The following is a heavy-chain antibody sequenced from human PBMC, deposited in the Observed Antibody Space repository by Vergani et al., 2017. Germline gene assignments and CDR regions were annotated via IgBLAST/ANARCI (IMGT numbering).Heavy chain of an antibody. D-gene: IGHD3-9*01. CDR1: GFTFSSYS. CDR3: ARDRDILTGYYSPRHVDY. V-gene: IGHV3-48*04. J-gene: IGHJ4*02. Sequence: EVQLVESGGGLVQPGGSLRLSCAASGFTFSSYSMNWVRQAPGKGLEWVSYISSSSSTIYYADSVKGRFTISRDNAKNSLYLQMNSLRAEDTAVYYCARDRDILTGYYSPRHVDYWGQGTLVTVSS. CDR2: ISSSSSTI.